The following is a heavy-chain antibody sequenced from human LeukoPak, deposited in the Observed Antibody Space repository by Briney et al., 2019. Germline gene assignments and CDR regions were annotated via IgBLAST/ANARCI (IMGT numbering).Heavy chain of an antibody. CDR3: AKFPPLGYCSGGSCYS. CDR2: ISGSGGGT. Sequence: PGGSLRLSCAASGFTFSSYAMSWVRQAPGKGLEWVSAISGSGGGTYYADSVKGRFTISRDNSKNTLYMQMNSLRAEDTAVYYCAKFPPLGYCSGGSCYSWGQGTLVTVSS. J-gene: IGHJ4*02. D-gene: IGHD2-15*01. V-gene: IGHV3-23*01. CDR1: GFTFSSYA.